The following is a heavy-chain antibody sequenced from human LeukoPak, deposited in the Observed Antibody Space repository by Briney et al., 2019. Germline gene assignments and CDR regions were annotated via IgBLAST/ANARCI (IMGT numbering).Heavy chain of an antibody. CDR3: AKPPFGELWSYYYYGLDV. CDR1: GFTFSTYA. D-gene: IGHD3-10*01. Sequence: GGSLRLSCAASGFTFSTYAMSWVRQAPGKGLEWVSAISGSGGYTYYADSVKGRFTISRDNSRDTLYLQMNSLRAEDTALYYCAKPPFGELWSYYYYGLDVWGPGTTVTVSS. CDR2: ISGSGGYT. V-gene: IGHV3-23*01. J-gene: IGHJ6*02.